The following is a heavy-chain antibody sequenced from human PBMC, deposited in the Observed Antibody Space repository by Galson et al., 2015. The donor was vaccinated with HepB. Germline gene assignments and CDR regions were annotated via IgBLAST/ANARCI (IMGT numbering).Heavy chain of an antibody. V-gene: IGHV3-30*14. CDR3: AYGSGSYFLDN. CDR1: GISFDSYA. Sequence: SLRLSCATSGISFDSYAMHWVRQAPGKGLEWMAVISYDGGTTFHADSVKGRLTISRDNSGKTLYLQMNSLRSDDTAIYYCAYGSGSYFLDNWGQGTLVTVSS. CDR2: ISYDGGTT. J-gene: IGHJ4*02. D-gene: IGHD3-10*01.